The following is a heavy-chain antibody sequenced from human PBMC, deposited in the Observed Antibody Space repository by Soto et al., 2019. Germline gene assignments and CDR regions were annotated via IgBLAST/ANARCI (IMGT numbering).Heavy chain of an antibody. Sequence: EVRLLESGGGLVQPGGSLKLSCAASGFTFSTYAMSWVRQAPGKGLEWVSAISGSGGSTYYADSVRGRFTISRDNSKNTLYLQMISLRAEDTAVYYCAKEVKTYSHDYGDVAFDIWGQGTMLTVSS. CDR3: AKEVKTYSHDYGDVAFDI. CDR1: GFTFSTYA. V-gene: IGHV3-23*01. D-gene: IGHD4-17*01. CDR2: ISGSGGST. J-gene: IGHJ3*02.